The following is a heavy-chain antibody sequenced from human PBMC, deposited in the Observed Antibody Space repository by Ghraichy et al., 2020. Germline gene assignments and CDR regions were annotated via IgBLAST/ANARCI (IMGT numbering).Heavy chain of an antibody. D-gene: IGHD1-26*01. J-gene: IGHJ6*02. CDR3: ARFLSGSYYDYYYGMDV. CDR1: GFSLSTSGMC. CDR2: IDWDDDK. V-gene: IGHV2-70*11. Sequence: SGPTLVKPTQTLTLTCTFSGFSLSTSGMCVSWIRQPPGKALEWLARIDWDDDKYYSTSLKTRLTISKDTSKNQVVLTMTNMDPVDTATYYCARFLSGSYYDYYYGMDVWGQGTTVTVSS.